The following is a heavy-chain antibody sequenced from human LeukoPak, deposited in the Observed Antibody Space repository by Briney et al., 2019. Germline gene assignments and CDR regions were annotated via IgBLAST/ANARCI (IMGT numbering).Heavy chain of an antibody. CDR3: ARQEARYYYSGMDV. CDR1: GGSFSGYY. Sequence: SETLSLTCAVYGGSFSGYYWSWIRQPPGKGLEWIGEINHSGSTNYNPSLKSRVTISVDTSKNQFSLKLSSVTAADTAVYYCARQEARYYYSGMDVWGQGTTVTVSS. CDR2: INHSGST. J-gene: IGHJ6*02. V-gene: IGHV4-34*01. D-gene: IGHD6-6*01.